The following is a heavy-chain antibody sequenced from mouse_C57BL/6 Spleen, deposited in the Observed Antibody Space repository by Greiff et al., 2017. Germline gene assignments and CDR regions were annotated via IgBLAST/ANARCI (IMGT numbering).Heavy chain of an antibody. Sequence: QVQLQQSGAELVKPGASVKLSCKASGYTFTSYWMHWVKQRPGQGLEWIGMIHPNSGSTNYNEKFKSKATLTVDKSSSTAYMQLSSLTSEDSAVYYCARRPPNYERVCDYWGQGTTLTVSS. CDR1: GYTFTSYW. CDR3: ARRPPNYERVCDY. V-gene: IGHV1-64*01. CDR2: IHPNSGST. D-gene: IGHD2-1*01. J-gene: IGHJ2*01.